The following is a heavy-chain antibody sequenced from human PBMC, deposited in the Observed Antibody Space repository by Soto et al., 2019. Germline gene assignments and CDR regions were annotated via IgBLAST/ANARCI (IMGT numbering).Heavy chain of an antibody. D-gene: IGHD3-22*01. V-gene: IGHV4-4*02. CDR2: IYHSGST. CDR3: ASGEYYYDSSGPNSLDY. CDR1: GGSISSSNW. Sequence: PSETLSLTCAVSGGSISSSNWWSWVRQPPGKGLEWIGEIYHSGSTNYNPSLKSRVTISVDKSKNQFSLKLSSVTAADTAVYYCASGEYYYDSSGPNSLDYWGQGTLVTVSS. J-gene: IGHJ4*02.